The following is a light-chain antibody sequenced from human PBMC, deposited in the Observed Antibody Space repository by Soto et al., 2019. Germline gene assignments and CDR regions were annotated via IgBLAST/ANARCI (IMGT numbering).Light chain of an antibody. V-gene: IGLV2-14*03. CDR2: DVS. J-gene: IGLJ2*01. CDR1: SIDVGGYNY. Sequence: QSALTQPASVSGSLGQSITISCTGTSIDVGGYNYVSWYQQHPGQAPKLLIYDVSHRPSGISYRFSGSKSGNTASLTISGLQAEEEADYYCSSYTGSAALVIFGGGTKVTVL. CDR3: SSYTGSAALVI.